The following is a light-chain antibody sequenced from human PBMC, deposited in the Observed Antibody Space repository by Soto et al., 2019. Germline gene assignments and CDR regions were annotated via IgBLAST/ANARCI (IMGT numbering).Light chain of an antibody. J-gene: IGKJ1*01. Sequence: DIQMTQSPSSLSASVGDSVTITCRASQNIKTFLNWYQQKPGKTTKLLICAASSLQSGVSSRFSGGGSGTDFTLSISSLQPEDFATYFCQQSYGSPWTFGQGTKVEI. V-gene: IGKV1-39*01. CDR2: AAS. CDR3: QQSYGSPWT. CDR1: QNIKTF.